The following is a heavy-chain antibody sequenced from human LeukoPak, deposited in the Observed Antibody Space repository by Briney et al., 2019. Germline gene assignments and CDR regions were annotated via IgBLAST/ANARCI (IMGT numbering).Heavy chain of an antibody. CDR3: ARVPLGYYDFWSGYYQKGPFDY. J-gene: IGHJ4*02. CDR1: GYSISSGYY. Sequence: SETLSLTCSVSGYSISSGYYWSWIRQPPGKGLEWIGEINHSGSTNYNPSLKSRVTISVDTSKNQFSLKLSSVTAADTAVYYCARVPLGYYDFWSGYYQKGPFDYWGQGTLVTVSS. D-gene: IGHD3-3*01. V-gene: IGHV4-38-2*02. CDR2: INHSGST.